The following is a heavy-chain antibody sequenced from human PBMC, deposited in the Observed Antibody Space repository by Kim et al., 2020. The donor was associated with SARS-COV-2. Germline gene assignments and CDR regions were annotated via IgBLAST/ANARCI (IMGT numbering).Heavy chain of an antibody. J-gene: IGHJ1*01. CDR3: AKDRLSGGATYQY. V-gene: IGHV3-23*01. Sequence: SADSTAGRLTLSTDNSKSTRYLPMNSLRAEDTAVYYCAKDRLSGGATYQYWGQGTLVTVSS. D-gene: IGHD1-26*01.